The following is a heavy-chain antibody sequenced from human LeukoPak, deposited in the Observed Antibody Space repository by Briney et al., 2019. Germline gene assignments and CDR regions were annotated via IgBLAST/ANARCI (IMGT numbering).Heavy chain of an antibody. Sequence: GASVKVSCKASGYIFTSYDINWVRQATGQGLEWMGWMNPNSGNTAYAQKFQGRVTITRNTSISTAYMELSSQRSEDTAVYCCAREDYYDSGSNDYWGQGTLVTVSS. D-gene: IGHD3-22*01. J-gene: IGHJ4*02. CDR3: AREDYYDSGSNDY. V-gene: IGHV1-8*02. CDR1: GYIFTSYD. CDR2: MNPNSGNT.